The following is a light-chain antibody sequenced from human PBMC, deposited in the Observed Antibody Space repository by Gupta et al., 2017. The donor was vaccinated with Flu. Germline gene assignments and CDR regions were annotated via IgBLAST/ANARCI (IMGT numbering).Light chain of an antibody. V-gene: IGKV4-1*01. Sequence: SLGERATINCKSSQTFLYNSDNKNYLAWYQQKPGQPPKLLIYWASTRESGVPDRFSGSGSGTYFTLTISSLQAEDVAVYYCQQYYSIPWTFGQGTKVEIK. CDR3: QQYYSIPWT. CDR1: QTFLYNSDNKNY. J-gene: IGKJ1*01. CDR2: WAS.